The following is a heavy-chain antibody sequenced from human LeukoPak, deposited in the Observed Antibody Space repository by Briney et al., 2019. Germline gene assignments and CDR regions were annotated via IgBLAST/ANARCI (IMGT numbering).Heavy chain of an antibody. CDR3: AKSEYYYGSGSYYPVGY. Sequence: AGGSLRLSCAASGFTFSDYYMSWIRQAPGKGLEWVSAISGSGGSTYYADSVKGRFTISRDNSKNTLYLQMNSLRAEDTAVYYCAKSEYYYGSGSYYPVGYWGQGTLVTVSS. D-gene: IGHD3-10*01. V-gene: IGHV3-23*01. CDR1: GFTFSDYY. CDR2: ISGSGGST. J-gene: IGHJ4*02.